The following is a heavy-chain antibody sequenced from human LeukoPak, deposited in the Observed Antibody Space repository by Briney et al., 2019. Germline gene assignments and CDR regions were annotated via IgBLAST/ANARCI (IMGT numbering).Heavy chain of an antibody. CDR2: ISSSSSYI. D-gene: IGHD2-15*01. J-gene: IGHJ4*02. V-gene: IGHV3-21*01. Sequence: GGSLRLSCAASGFTFSSYSMNWVRQAPGKGLEWVSSISSSSSYIYYADSVKGRFTISRDNAKNSLYLQMNSLRAEDTAVYYCARGLLGYCSGGSCYSGYFDYWGQGTLVTVSS. CDR3: ARGLLGYCSGGSCYSGYFDY. CDR1: GFTFSSYS.